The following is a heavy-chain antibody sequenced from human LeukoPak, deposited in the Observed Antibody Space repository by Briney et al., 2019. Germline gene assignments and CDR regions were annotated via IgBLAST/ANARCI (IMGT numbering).Heavy chain of an antibody. D-gene: IGHD2-2*02. V-gene: IGHV1-8*01. CDR3: AREVRCSSTSCYSLTVDYYYGMDV. CDR1: GYTFTSYG. Sequence: ASVKVSCKASGYTFTSYGINWVRQATGQGLEWMGWMNPNSGNTGYAQKFQGRVTMTGNTSISTAYMELSSLRSEDTAVYYCAREVRCSSTSCYSLTVDYYYGMDVWGQGTTVTASS. CDR2: MNPNSGNT. J-gene: IGHJ6*02.